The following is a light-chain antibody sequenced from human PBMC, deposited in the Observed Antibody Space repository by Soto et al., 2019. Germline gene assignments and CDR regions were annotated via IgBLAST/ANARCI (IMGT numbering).Light chain of an antibody. J-gene: IGKJ2*01. Sequence: EIVLTQSPGTLSLSPGERATLSCRTSQTVSSTYLAWYQQKRGQAPRLLIYGTSNRATGIPDRSSGSGSGTDHTLTIGRLEPEDFAVYHCQLYGSSPLYSFAQGTELEIK. V-gene: IGKV3-20*01. CDR1: QTVSSTY. CDR3: QLYGSSPLYS. CDR2: GTS.